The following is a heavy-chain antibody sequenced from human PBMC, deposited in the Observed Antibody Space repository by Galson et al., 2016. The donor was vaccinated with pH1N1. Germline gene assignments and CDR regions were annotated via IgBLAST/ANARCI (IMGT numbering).Heavy chain of an antibody. CDR2: INQDGSVI. D-gene: IGHD3-10*01. Sequence: SLRLSCAASGFTFSTYWMSWVRQAPGKGLEWVANINQDGSVIYYVDSVKGRFTISRDNAKNSLYLQMTSLRVEDTAFYYCTRESGGSGNYWGQGTLVTVSS. CDR1: GFTFSTYW. J-gene: IGHJ4*02. CDR3: TRESGGSGNY. V-gene: IGHV3-7*01.